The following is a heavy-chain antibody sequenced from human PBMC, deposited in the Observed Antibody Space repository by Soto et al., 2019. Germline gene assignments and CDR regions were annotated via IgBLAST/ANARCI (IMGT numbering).Heavy chain of an antibody. CDR3: TRRRTSVVTQAYFDV. D-gene: IGHD2-21*02. V-gene: IGHV4-39*01. J-gene: IGHJ4*02. CDR1: GESVSIRGYD. Sequence: PSESLSLTSTVSGESVSIRGYDCAWIPEHRGEGIEWIGSIYYSWSTYNNPFLRSRVSMSIDTYKDQFSLKLKSAAAADTALYFCTRRRTSVVTQAYFDVWGPGSLVTVSS. CDR2: IYYSWST.